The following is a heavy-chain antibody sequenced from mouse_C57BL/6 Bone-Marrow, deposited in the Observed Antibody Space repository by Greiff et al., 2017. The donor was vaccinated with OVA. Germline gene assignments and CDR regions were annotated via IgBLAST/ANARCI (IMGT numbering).Heavy chain of an antibody. CDR1: GFSLSTFGMG. V-gene: IGHV8-8*01. J-gene: IGHJ3*01. CDR2: IWWDDDK. D-gene: IGHD1-1*01. CDR3: ARIPPYYYGSPWFAY. Sequence: QVTLKECGPGILQPSQTLSLTCSFSGFSLSTFGMGVGWIRQPSGKGLEWLAHIWWDDDKYYNPALKSRLTISKDTSKNQVFLKIANVDTADTATYYCARIPPYYYGSPWFAYWGQGTLVTVSA.